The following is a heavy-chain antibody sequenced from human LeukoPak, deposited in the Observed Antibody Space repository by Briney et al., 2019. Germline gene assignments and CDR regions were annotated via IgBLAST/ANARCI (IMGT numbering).Heavy chain of an antibody. V-gene: IGHV5-51*01. CDR1: GYSLTSYW. CDR3: ARGYSSSWYGYYYYGMDV. CDR2: IYPGDSDT. Sequence: GESLQISCKGSGYSLTSYWIGWVRQMPGKGLEWMGIIYPGDSDTRYSPSFQGQVTISADKSISTAYLQWSSLKASDTAMYYCARGYSSSWYGYYYYGMDVWGQGTTVTVSS. D-gene: IGHD6-13*01. J-gene: IGHJ6*02.